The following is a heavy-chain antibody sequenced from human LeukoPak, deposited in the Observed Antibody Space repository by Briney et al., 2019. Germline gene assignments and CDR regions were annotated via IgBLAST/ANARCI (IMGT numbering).Heavy chain of an antibody. CDR3: ARSFTPTVTTDNWFDP. D-gene: IGHD4-17*01. Sequence: SETLSLTCTVSNGSIGTYYWGWIRQSPGKGLEWIGYIYYSGSTNYNPSLKSRVTISVDTSKNQFSLKLSSVTAADTAVYYCARSFTPTVTTDNWFDPWGQGTLVTVSS. V-gene: IGHV4-59*01. CDR1: NGSIGTYY. CDR2: IYYSGST. J-gene: IGHJ5*02.